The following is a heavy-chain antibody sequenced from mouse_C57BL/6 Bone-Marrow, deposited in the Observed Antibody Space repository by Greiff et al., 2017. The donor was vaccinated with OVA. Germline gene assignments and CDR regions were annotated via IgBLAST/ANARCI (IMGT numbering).Heavy chain of an antibody. V-gene: IGHV1-55*01. CDR2: IYPGSGST. D-gene: IGHD1-1*01. CDR1: GYTFTSYW. Sequence: QVHVKQPGAELVKPGASVKMSCKASGYTFTSYWITWVKQRPGQGLEWIGDIYPGSGSTNYNEKFKSKATLTVDTSSSTAYMQLSSLTSEDSAVYYCARGYYGSNFDVWGTGTTVTVSS. J-gene: IGHJ1*03. CDR3: ARGYYGSNFDV.